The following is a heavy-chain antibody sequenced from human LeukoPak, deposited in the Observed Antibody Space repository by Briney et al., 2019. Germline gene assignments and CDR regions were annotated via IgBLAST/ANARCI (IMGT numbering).Heavy chain of an antibody. D-gene: IGHD2-15*01. V-gene: IGHV1-18*01. CDR3: ARDTVVVVVAPITFDY. CDR1: GYTFTSHG. J-gene: IGHJ4*02. CDR2: ISAYNGNT. Sequence: ASVKVSCKASGYTFTSHGISWVRQAPGQGLEWMGWISAYNGNTNYAQKPQGRVTMTTDTSTSTAYMELRSLRSDDTAVYYCARDTVVVVVAPITFDYWGQGTLVTVSS.